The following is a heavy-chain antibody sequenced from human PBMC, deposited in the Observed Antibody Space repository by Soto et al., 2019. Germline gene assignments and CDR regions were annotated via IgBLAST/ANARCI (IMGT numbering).Heavy chain of an antibody. CDR2: IYHSGST. V-gene: IGHV4-30-2*01. D-gene: IGHD2-15*01. CDR1: GGSISSGGYS. J-gene: IGHJ4*02. CDR3: ARDDVSYCSGGSCYLY. Sequence: QLQLQESGSGLVKPSQTLSLTCAVSGGSISSGGYSWSWIRQPPGKGLEWIGYIYHSGSTYYNPSLKRRVTISVDRSNNQFSLKLSSVTAADAAVYYCARDDVSYCSGGSCYLYWGQGTLVNVSS.